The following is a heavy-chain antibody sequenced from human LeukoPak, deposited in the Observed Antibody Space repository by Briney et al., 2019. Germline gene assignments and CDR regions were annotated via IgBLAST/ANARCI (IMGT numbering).Heavy chain of an antibody. V-gene: IGHV3-48*03. CDR2: VSDHGKSR. J-gene: IGHJ4*02. CDR1: GFTFSNYE. D-gene: IGHD5-12*01. Sequence: GGSLRLSCAASGFTFSNYEMNWVRQTPGKGLEWVSYVSDHGKSRNYVDSVKGRFTISRDNSKNTLYLQMNSLRAEDTAVYYCASPRGRGYSGYDFLFSVGYWGQGTLVTVSS. CDR3: ASPRGRGYSGYDFLFSVGY.